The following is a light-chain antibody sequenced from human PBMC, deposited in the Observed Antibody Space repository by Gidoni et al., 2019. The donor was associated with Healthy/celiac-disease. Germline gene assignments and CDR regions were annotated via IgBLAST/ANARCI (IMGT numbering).Light chain of an antibody. CDR3: QQYGSSNQFT. CDR2: GAS. V-gene: IGKV3-20*01. J-gene: IGKJ3*01. CDR1: QSVISSY. Sequence: TLSCRASQSVISSYLDWYQQKPGQAPRLLIYGASSRATGIPERFSGSGSGTDVTLTISRLEPEYFAVYYCQQYGSSNQFTCGPGTKVDIK.